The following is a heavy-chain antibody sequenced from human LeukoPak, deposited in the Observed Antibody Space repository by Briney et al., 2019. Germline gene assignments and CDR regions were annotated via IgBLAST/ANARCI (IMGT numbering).Heavy chain of an antibody. Sequence: GGSLRLSCAASGFTFSSYAMQWVRQAPGKGLEWVALISFDGSKEYYADSVKGRFTISRDKSKNTLHLQMNNLRAEDTSVYYCAKERRGYYSEYWGQGTQVTVSS. D-gene: IGHD3-22*01. J-gene: IGHJ4*02. CDR2: ISFDGSKE. CDR3: AKERRGYYSEY. CDR1: GFTFSSYA. V-gene: IGHV3-30*02.